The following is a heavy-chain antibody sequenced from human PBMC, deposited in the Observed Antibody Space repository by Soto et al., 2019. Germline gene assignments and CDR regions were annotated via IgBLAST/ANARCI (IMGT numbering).Heavy chain of an antibody. J-gene: IGHJ4*02. CDR3: ARGPGGPDGPGDY. V-gene: IGHV1-3*01. CDR2: INAGNGNT. CDR1: GYTFASYA. Sequence: QVQPVQSGAEVKKPGASVKVSCKASGYTFASYAMQWVRQAPGQRLEWMGWINAGNGNTKYSQKFQGRVTITRDTSASTAYMEVSSLRSEDTAVYYCARGPGGPDGPGDYWGQGTLVTVSS. D-gene: IGHD2-15*01.